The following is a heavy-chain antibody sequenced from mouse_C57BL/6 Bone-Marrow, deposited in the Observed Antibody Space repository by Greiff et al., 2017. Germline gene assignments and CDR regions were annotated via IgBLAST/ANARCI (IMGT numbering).Heavy chain of an antibody. Sequence: VKLVESGPGLVAPSQSLSITCTVSGFSLTSYGVHWVRQPPGKGLEWLVVIWSDGSTTYNSALKSRLSISKDNSKSQVFLKMNSLQTDDTAMYYCARCYDGYLYYAMDYWGQGTSVTVSS. J-gene: IGHJ4*01. V-gene: IGHV2-6*03. CDR2: IWSDGST. D-gene: IGHD2-3*01. CDR1: GFSLTSYG. CDR3: ARCYDGYLYYAMDY.